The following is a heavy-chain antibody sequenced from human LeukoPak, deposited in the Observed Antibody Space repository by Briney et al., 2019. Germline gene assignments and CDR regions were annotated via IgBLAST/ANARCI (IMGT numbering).Heavy chain of an antibody. CDR1: GGSISSGDYY. D-gene: IGHD5-12*01. CDR3: ARARLQSGLHDAFDI. J-gene: IGHJ3*02. Sequence: SETLSLTCTVSGGSISSGDYYWSWTRQPPGKGLEWIGYIYYSGSTYYNPSLKSRVTISVDTSKNQFSLKLSSVTAADTAVYYCARARLQSGLHDAFDIWGQGTMVTVSS. CDR2: IYYSGST. V-gene: IGHV4-30-4*01.